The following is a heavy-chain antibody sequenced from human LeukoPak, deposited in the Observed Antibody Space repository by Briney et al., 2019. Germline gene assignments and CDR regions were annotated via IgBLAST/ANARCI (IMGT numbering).Heavy chain of an antibody. CDR1: GFTFSSYA. J-gene: IGHJ4*02. CDR3: ARDGYYYDSSGYFNFDY. CDR2: ISYDGSNK. D-gene: IGHD3-22*01. Sequence: GGSLRPSCAASGFTFSSYAMHWVRQAPGKGLEWVAVISYDGSNKYYADSVKGRFTISRDNSKNTLYLQMNSLRAEDTAVYYCARDGYYYDSSGYFNFDYWGQGTLVTVSS. V-gene: IGHV3-30-3*01.